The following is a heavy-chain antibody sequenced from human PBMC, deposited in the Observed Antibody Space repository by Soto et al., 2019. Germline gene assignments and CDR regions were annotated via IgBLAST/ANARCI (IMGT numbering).Heavy chain of an antibody. CDR1: GYTFTSYW. V-gene: IGHV5-51*01. J-gene: IGHJ6*02. CDR2: IYPGDSDT. CDR3: ARLPYCSSTSCYWYGMDV. D-gene: IGHD2-2*01. Sequence: KVSCKASGYTFTSYWIGWVRQMPGKGLEWMGIIYPGDSDTRYSPSFQGQVTISADKSISTAYLQWSSLKASDTAMYYCARLPYCSSTSCYWYGMDVWGQGTTVTVSS.